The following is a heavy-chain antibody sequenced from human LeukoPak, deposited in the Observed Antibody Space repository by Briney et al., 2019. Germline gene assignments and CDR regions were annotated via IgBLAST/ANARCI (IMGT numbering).Heavy chain of an antibody. CDR1: GYTFTRYG. J-gene: IGHJ5*02. D-gene: IGHD2-15*01. V-gene: IGHV1-69*04. CDR2: IIPILGIA. Sequence: GASVKVSCKASGYTFTRYGFSWVRQAPGQGLEWMGRIIPILGIANYAQKFQGRVTITADKSTSTAYMELSSLRSEDTAVYYCATERPRPYCSGGSCFGSGWFDPWGQGTLVTVSS. CDR3: ATERPRPYCSGGSCFGSGWFDP.